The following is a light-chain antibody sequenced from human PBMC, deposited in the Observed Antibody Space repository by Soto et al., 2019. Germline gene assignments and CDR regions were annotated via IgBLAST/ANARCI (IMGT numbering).Light chain of an antibody. CDR2: GAS. Sequence: DIVLTQSPGTLSLSPGERATLSCRASQIISSTYLGWYQQKPGQAPRLLIYGASSRATGIPDRFSGSGSGTDFTLTISRLEPEDFAVYYCQHYGTSLYTFGQGTQVDIK. CDR3: QHYGTSLYT. CDR1: QIISSTY. J-gene: IGKJ2*01. V-gene: IGKV3-20*01.